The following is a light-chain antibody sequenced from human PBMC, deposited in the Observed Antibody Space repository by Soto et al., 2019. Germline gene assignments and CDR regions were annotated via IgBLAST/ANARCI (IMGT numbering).Light chain of an antibody. J-gene: IGKJ1*01. CDR1: QSISSW. CDR2: KAS. CDR3: QXXNSYSWT. Sequence: DIQMTQSPSTLSASVGDRVTITCRASQSISSWLAWYQQKPGKAPKRLIYKASSLESGVPSRFSGSGSGTEFTLTISSLXPXXFATYXXQXXNSYSWTXXQGTKVEIK. V-gene: IGKV1-5*03.